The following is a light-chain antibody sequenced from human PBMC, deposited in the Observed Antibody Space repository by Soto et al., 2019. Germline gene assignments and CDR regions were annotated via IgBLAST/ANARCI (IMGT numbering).Light chain of an antibody. V-gene: IGKV2-28*01. CDR3: MQALQTPIT. CDR1: HSLLHSNGYNY. CDR2: LAS. J-gene: IGKJ5*01. Sequence: EIVMTQSPLSLPVAPGEPASISCRSSHSLLHSNGYNYLDWYLQKPGQYPQLVIYLASDRASGVPDRFSGSGSGTDFTLKISRVEPEYVGMYYCMQALQTPITFCQGTRLEIK.